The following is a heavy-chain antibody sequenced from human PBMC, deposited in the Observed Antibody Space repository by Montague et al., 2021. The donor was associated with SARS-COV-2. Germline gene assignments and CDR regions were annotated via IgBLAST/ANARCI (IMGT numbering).Heavy chain of an antibody. J-gene: IGHJ6*02. CDR3: ARGSWHIVVVTAIRDGYYGMDV. V-gene: IGHV4-34*01. CDR2: INHSGST. D-gene: IGHD2-21*02. Sequence: TLSLTCAVYGGSFGGYYWSWIRQPPGKGLEWIGEINHSGSTNYNPSLKSRVTISVDTSKNQFSLKLSSVTAADTAVYYCARGSWHIVVVTAIRDGYYGMDVWGQGTTVTVSS. CDR1: GGSFGGYY.